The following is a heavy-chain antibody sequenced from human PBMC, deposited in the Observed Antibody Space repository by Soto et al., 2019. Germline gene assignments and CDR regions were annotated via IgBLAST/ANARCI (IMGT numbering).Heavy chain of an antibody. CDR2: ISSSSSTI. CDR1: GFTFSSYS. J-gene: IGHJ4*02. CDR3: ARDLVATTVTMIPY. Sequence: GGSLRLSCAASGFTFSSYSMNWVRQAPGKGLEWVSYISSSSSTIYYADPVKGRFTISRDNADNSVYLQMNSLRAEDTAVYYCARDLVATTVTMIPYWGQGTLVTVSS. D-gene: IGHD4-17*01. V-gene: IGHV3-48*01.